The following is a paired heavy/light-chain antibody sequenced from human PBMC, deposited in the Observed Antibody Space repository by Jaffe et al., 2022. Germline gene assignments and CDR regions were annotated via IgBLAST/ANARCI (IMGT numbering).Heavy chain of an antibody. V-gene: IGHV4-38-2*01. CDR1: GYSISSGYY. D-gene: IGHD2-15*01. Sequence: QVQLQESGPGLVKPSETLSLTCAVSGYSISSGYYWGWIRQPPGKGLEWIGSIYHSGSTYYNPSLKSRVTISVDTSKNQFSLKLSSVTAADTAVYYCARHPGYCSGGSCYSDVGWFDPWGQGTLVTVSS. CDR2: IYHSGST. J-gene: IGHJ5*02. CDR3: ARHPGYCSGGSCYSDVGWFDP.
Light chain of an antibody. CDR1: SSNIGNNY. V-gene: IGLV1-51*01. Sequence: QSVLTQPPSVSAAPGQKVTISCSGSSSNIGNNYVSWYQQLPGTAPKLLIYDNNKRPSGIPDRFSGSKSGTSATLGITGLQTGDEADYYCGTWDSSLSLWVFGGGTKLTVL. J-gene: IGLJ3*02. CDR2: DNN. CDR3: GTWDSSLSLWV.